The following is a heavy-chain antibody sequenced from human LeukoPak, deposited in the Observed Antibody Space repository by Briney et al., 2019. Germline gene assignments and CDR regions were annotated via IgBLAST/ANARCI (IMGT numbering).Heavy chain of an antibody. J-gene: IGHJ4*02. CDR3: ARGSGWCAGWGY. CDR1: GFTFSSYS. D-gene: IGHD6-19*01. V-gene: IGHV3-21*01. CDR2: ISSSSSYI. Sequence: PGGSPRLSCAASGFTFSSYSMNWVRQAPGKGLEWVSSISSSSSYIYYADSVKGRFTISRDNAKNSLYLQMNSLRAEDTAVYYCARGSGWCAGWGYWGQGTLVTVSS.